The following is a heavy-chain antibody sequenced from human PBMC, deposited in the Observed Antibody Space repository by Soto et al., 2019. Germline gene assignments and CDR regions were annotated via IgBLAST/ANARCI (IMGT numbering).Heavy chain of an antibody. V-gene: IGHV4-59*01. D-gene: IGHD3-10*01. J-gene: IGHJ4*02. Sequence: QVQLQESGPGLVKPSETLSLTCTVSGGSISSYYWSWIRQPPGKGLEWIGYIYYGGSTNYNPSLKSRVTISVDTSKNQFSLKLSSVTAADTAVYYCARDRGGSFDYWGQGTLVTVSS. CDR1: GGSISSYY. CDR3: ARDRGGSFDY. CDR2: IYYGGST.